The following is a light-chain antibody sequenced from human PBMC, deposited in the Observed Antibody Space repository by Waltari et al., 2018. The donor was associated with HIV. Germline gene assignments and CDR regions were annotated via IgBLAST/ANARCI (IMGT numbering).Light chain of an antibody. J-gene: IGLJ2*01. Sequence: YDLHQQPSVSGPPGRTPGSTAPEIACQRQIAYWYQQKPGQAPVLVIYKDSERPSGIPERFSGSSSGTTVTLTISGVQAEDEADYYCQSADSSGTLVVFGGGTKLTVL. V-gene: IGLV3-25*03. CDR2: KDS. CDR1: ACQRQI. CDR3: QSADSSGTLVV.